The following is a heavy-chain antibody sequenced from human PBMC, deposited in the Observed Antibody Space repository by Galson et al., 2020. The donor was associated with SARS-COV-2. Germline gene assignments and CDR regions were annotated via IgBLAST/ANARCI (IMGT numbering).Heavy chain of an antibody. CDR2: VFSNDVK. CDR1: GFSLSNAEMG. J-gene: IGHJ6*03. D-gene: IGHD3-3*01. V-gene: IGHV2-26*01. CDR3: ARLRAIPILGVHRYYYYMDV. Sequence: SGPTLVKPTETLTLTCTVSGFSLSNAEMGVSWIRQPPGKALEWLAHVFSNDVKSLSTSLRSRLTISKDTSKSQVVLTMTNMDPVDTGTYYCARLRAIPILGVHRYYYYMDVGGKGTTVTVSS.